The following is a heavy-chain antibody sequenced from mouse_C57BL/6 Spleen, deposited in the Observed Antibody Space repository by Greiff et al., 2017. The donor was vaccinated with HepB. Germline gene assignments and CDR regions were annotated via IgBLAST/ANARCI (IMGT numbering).Heavy chain of an antibody. CDR2: INPSSGYT. CDR1: GYTFTSYW. CDR3: ASYGNLYYYAMDY. D-gene: IGHD1-1*01. V-gene: IGHV1-7*01. J-gene: IGHJ4*01. Sequence: VQLQQSGAELAKPGASVKLSCKASGYTFTSYWMHWVKQRPGQGLEWIGYINPSSGYTKYNQKFKDKATLTADKSSSTAYMQLSSLTYEVSAVYYCASYGNLYYYAMDYWGQGTSVTVSS.